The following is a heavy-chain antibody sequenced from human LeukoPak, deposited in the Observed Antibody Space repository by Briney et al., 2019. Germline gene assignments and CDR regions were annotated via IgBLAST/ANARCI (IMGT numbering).Heavy chain of an antibody. V-gene: IGHV1-18*01. CDR3: ARSAAEYDALDI. D-gene: IGHD2/OR15-2a*01. J-gene: IGHJ3*02. Sequence: ASVKVSCKASGYTFTSYGIIWVRQASGQGLEWMGWISAYNGNTNYAQKLQGRVTMTTDTSTSTAYMELRSLRSDDTAVYYCARSAAEYDALDIWGQGTMVTVSS. CDR2: ISAYNGNT. CDR1: GYTFTSYG.